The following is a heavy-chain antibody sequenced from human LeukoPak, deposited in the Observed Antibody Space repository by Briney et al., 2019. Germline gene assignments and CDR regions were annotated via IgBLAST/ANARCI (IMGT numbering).Heavy chain of an antibody. CDR2: MSGSGGST. Sequence: GGSLRLSCAASGFTFSIYAMSWVRQAPGKGREWVSGMSGSGGSTYYADSVKGRLTISRDNYNNTLYLQMRTLRAEDRGVYYCAKGLVVVVNDAFDIWGQGTMVTVSS. D-gene: IGHD2-15*01. CDR3: AKGLVVVVNDAFDI. V-gene: IGHV3-23*01. CDR1: GFTFSIYA. J-gene: IGHJ3*02.